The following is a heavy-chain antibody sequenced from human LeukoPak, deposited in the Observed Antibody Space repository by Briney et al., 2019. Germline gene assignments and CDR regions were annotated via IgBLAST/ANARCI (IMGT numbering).Heavy chain of an antibody. CDR1: GFTFNSYW. D-gene: IGHD2-15*01. CDR3: ARDRCSGGSCYSFY. CDR2: IAQDGSVT. V-gene: IGHV3-7*05. J-gene: IGHJ4*02. Sequence: GGSLRLSCAASGFTFNSYWMTWVRQAPGKGLEWVANIAQDGSVTHYVDSVKGRFTISRDNTKNSLYLQMNSLRVDDTAVYYCARDRCSGGSCYSFYWGQGTLVTVSS.